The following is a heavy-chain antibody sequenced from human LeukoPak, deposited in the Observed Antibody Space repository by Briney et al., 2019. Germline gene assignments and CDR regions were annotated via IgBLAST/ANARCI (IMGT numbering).Heavy chain of an antibody. CDR3: AKGTTAVFDY. CDR2: ISGSGGST. Sequence: GGSLRLSCAASGFTLSSFVMTWVRQAPGKGLEWVSCISGSGGSTYYADSVKGRFTISRDNSKNTLYLQMNSLRADDTAVYYCAKGTTAVFDYWGQGTLVTVSS. D-gene: IGHD4-11*01. CDR1: GFTLSSFV. J-gene: IGHJ4*02. V-gene: IGHV3-23*01.